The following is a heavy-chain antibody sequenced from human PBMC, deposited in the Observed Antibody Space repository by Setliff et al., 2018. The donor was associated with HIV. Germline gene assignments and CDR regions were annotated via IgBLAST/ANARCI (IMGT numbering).Heavy chain of an antibody. V-gene: IGHV4-34*01. J-gene: IGHJ4*02. CDR2: LNYVGVT. CDR1: GGSFSGSY. D-gene: IGHD2-21*02. Sequence: SETLSLTCAVHGGSFSGSYWSWIRQPPGKGLEWIGELNYVGVTNHNPSLKSRVTISVEASKRQWSLKLNSVTAADTAVYYCATTECRGADCPQMYDYWAQGIPVTAPQ. CDR3: ATTECRGADCPQMYDY.